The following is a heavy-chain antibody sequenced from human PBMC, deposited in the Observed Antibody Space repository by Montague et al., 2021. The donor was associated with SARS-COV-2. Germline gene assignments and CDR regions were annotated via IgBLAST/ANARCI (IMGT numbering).Heavy chain of an antibody. CDR1: GFTFSDYA. D-gene: IGHD3-22*01. CDR3: ASDLSIYDSSAYYFQLDY. Sequence: SLRLSCAASGFTFSDYAMHWARQAPGKGLEWVAAISYDGSNKYYADSVKGRFTISRDNSKNTLYLQMNSLRAEDTAVYYCASDLSIYDSSAYYFQLDYWGQGTLVTVSS. CDR2: ISYDGSNK. J-gene: IGHJ4*02. V-gene: IGHV3-30*04.